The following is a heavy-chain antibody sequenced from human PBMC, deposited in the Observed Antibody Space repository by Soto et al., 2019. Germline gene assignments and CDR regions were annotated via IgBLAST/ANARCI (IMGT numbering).Heavy chain of an antibody. CDR3: ARRSCSSPICYMPFDF. Sequence: GGSLRLSCAASGFTFSSHEMNWVRQAPGKGLEWVSYISSSGTTIYYADSVKGRFTLSRDNAKTSLSLQMNSLRAEDTAVYYCARRSCSSPICYMPFDFWGQGTLVTVSS. V-gene: IGHV3-48*03. CDR2: ISSSGTTI. D-gene: IGHD2-2*02. J-gene: IGHJ4*02. CDR1: GFTFSSHE.